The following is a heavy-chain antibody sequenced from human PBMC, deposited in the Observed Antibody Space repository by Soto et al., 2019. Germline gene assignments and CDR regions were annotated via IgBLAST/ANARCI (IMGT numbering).Heavy chain of an antibody. CDR2: INSDGSST. D-gene: IGHD6-13*01. Sequence: EVQLVESGGGLVQPGGSLRLSCAASGFTFSKSWMHWVRQAPGKGLVWVSRINSDGSSTSYADSVKGRFTISRDNDKNTLYLQMNSLRAEDTAVYYCASGLVEYSSSWYDYWGQGTLVTVSS. CDR3: ASGLVEYSSSWYDY. J-gene: IGHJ4*02. CDR1: GFTFSKSW. V-gene: IGHV3-74*01.